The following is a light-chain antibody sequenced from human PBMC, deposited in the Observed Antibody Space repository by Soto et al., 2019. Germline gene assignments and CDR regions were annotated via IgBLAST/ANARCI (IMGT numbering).Light chain of an antibody. Sequence: EIVMTQSPATLSMSPGERATLSCRASQSVSSNLAWYQQKPGQAPRLIIYGASTRATGIPARFSGSGSGTECTLTISSLQSEDVAVYYCQQYNNWPRTFGQGTKVDIK. CDR1: QSVSSN. J-gene: IGKJ1*01. CDR3: QQYNNWPRT. V-gene: IGKV3-15*01. CDR2: GAS.